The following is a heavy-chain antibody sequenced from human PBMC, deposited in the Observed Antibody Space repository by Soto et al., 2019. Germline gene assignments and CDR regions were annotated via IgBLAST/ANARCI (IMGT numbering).Heavy chain of an antibody. V-gene: IGHV3-48*03. CDR1: GFTFSSYE. Sequence: GGSLRLSCAASGFTFSSYEMNWVRQAPGKGLEWVSYISSSGSTIYYADSVKGRFTISRDNAKNSLYLQMNSLRAEDTAIYYCARGGTADAFDIWGQGTMVTVSS. J-gene: IGHJ3*02. CDR3: ARGGTADAFDI. CDR2: ISSSGSTI. D-gene: IGHD1-1*01.